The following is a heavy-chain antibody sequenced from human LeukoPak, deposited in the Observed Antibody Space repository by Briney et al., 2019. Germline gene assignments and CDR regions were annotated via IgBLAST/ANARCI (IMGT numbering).Heavy chain of an antibody. V-gene: IGHV3-23*01. CDR3: ARDYHYYDSSGYYYHYFDY. CDR2: LSGSGAAT. J-gene: IGHJ4*02. D-gene: IGHD3-22*01. Sequence: GGSLRLSCAASGFTFSSYAMSWVRQAPGKGLEWVSALSGSGAATYYADSVKGRFTISRDNSKNTLYLQMNSLRAEDTAVYYCARDYHYYDSSGYYYHYFDYWGQGTLVTVSS. CDR1: GFTFSSYA.